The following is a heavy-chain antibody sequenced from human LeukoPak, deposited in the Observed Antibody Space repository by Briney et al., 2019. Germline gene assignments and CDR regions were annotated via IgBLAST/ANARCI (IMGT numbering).Heavy chain of an antibody. D-gene: IGHD3-10*01. CDR3: ARTPMVRGVPETFDY. J-gene: IGHJ4*02. V-gene: IGHV3-48*03. Sequence: PGGSLRLSCAASGFTFSSYEMNWVRQAPGKGLEWVSYISSSGSTIYYADSVKGRFTISRDNAKNSLYLQMNSLRAEDTAVYYCARTPMVRGVPETFDYWGQGTLVTVSS. CDR2: ISSSGSTI. CDR1: GFTFSSYE.